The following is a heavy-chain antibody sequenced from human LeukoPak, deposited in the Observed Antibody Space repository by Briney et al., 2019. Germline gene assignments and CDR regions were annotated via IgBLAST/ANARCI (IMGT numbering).Heavy chain of an antibody. CDR2: IKKEDGSEK. V-gene: IGHV3-7*01. CDR3: ARGGGNFDY. Sequence: GGSLRLSCAASGFTSSNYWMSWVRQAPGKGLEWVANIKKEDGSEKYYVDSVKGRFTISRDNAKNSLYLQMNSLRAEDTAVYFCARGGGNFDYWGQGTLVTVSS. J-gene: IGHJ4*02. CDR1: GFTSSNYW.